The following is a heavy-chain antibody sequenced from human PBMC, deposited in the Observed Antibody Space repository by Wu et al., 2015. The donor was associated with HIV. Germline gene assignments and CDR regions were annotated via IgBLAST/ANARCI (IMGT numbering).Heavy chain of an antibody. D-gene: IGHD6-19*01. J-gene: IGHJ4*02. CDR3: ARENTLGWYSSGWYTDY. CDR2: INPNSGGT. CDR1: GYTFTGYY. V-gene: IGHV1-2*02. Sequence: QVQLVQSGAEVKKPGASVKVSCKASGYTFTGYYMHWVRQAPGQGLEWMGWINPNSGGTNYAQKFQGRVTMTRDTSISTAYMELSRLRSDDTAVYYCARENTLGWYSSGWYTDYWGQGTLVTVSS.